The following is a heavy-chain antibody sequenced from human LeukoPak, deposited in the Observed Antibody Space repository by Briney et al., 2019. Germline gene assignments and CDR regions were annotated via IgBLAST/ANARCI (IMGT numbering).Heavy chain of an antibody. Sequence: GGSLRLSCAASGFTFSSYGMHWVRQAPGKGLEWVAVISYDGSNKYYADSVKGRFTISRDNSKNTLYLQMNSLRAEDTAVYYCARPLPTGYSGYEAPDYWGQGTLVTVSS. J-gene: IGHJ4*02. D-gene: IGHD5-12*01. CDR2: ISYDGSNK. V-gene: IGHV3-30*19. CDR1: GFTFSSYG. CDR3: ARPLPTGYSGYEAPDY.